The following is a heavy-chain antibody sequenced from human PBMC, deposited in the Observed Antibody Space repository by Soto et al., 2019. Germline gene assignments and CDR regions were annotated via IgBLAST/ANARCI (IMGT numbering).Heavy chain of an antibody. V-gene: IGHV4-39*01. CDR3: ARHSSSGWYDYYYGMDV. Sequence: KTSETLSLTCTVSGGSISSSSYYWGWIRQPPGKGLEWIGSIYYSGSTYYNPSLKSRVTISVDTSKNQFSLKLSSVTAADTAVYYCARHSSSGWYDYYYGMDVWGQGTTVTV. D-gene: IGHD6-19*01. CDR2: IYYSGST. CDR1: GGSISSSSYY. J-gene: IGHJ6*02.